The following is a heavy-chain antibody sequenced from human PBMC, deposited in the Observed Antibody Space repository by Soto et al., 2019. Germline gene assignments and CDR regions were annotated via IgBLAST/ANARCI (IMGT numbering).Heavy chain of an antibody. CDR1: GGTFSRYA. D-gene: IGHD2-2*01. V-gene: IGHV1-69*01. Sequence: QVQLVQSGAEVKKPGSSVKVSCKASGGTFSRYAISWVRQAPGQWLEWMGGIIPIFGTANYAQKFQGRVTITADESTSTAYMELSSLSYEDTAVYYCARGAKYQLLPPSDYWGQGTLVTVCS. CDR2: IIPIFGTA. J-gene: IGHJ4*02. CDR3: ARGAKYQLLPPSDY.